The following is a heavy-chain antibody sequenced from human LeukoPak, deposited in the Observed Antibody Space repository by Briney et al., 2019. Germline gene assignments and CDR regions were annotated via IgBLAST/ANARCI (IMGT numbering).Heavy chain of an antibody. Sequence: PGGSLRLSCAASGFTFSSYWMHWVCQAPGKGLGWVSRINSDGSSTSYADSVKGRFTISRDNAKDTLYLQMNSLRAEDTAVYYCARESFSFCYDYWGQGTLVTVSS. V-gene: IGHV3-74*01. J-gene: IGHJ4*02. D-gene: IGHD3-16*02. CDR2: INSDGSST. CDR3: ARESFSFCYDY. CDR1: GFTFSSYW.